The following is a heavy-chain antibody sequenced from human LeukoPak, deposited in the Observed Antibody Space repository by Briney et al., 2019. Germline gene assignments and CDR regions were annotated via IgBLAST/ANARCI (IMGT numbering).Heavy chain of an antibody. CDR2: ISSSSSTI. D-gene: IGHD3-3*01. CDR3: ARDLTTFGVVIPYYFDY. J-gene: IGHJ4*02. CDR1: GFTFSSYS. V-gene: IGHV3-48*01. Sequence: GGSLRLSCAASGFTFSSYSMNWVRQAPGKGLEWVSYISSSSSTIYYADSVKGRFTISRDNAKNSLYLQMNSLRAEDTAVYYCARDLTTFGVVIPYYFDYWGQGTLVTVSS.